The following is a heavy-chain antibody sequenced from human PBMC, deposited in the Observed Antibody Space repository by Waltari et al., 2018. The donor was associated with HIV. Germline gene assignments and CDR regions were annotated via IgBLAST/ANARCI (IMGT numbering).Heavy chain of an antibody. J-gene: IGHJ4*02. CDR2: IYHSGTT. CDR1: GYSISSGYY. CDR3: ARDQVGATYFDY. D-gene: IGHD1-26*01. Sequence: QVQLQESGPGLVKPSETLSLTCAVSGYSISSGYYWGWIRQPPGKGREWIGSIYHSGTTYYNPSLKSRVTISIDTSKSQVSLKLSSVTAADTAVYYCARDQVGATYFDYWGQGTLVTVSS. V-gene: IGHV4-38-2*02.